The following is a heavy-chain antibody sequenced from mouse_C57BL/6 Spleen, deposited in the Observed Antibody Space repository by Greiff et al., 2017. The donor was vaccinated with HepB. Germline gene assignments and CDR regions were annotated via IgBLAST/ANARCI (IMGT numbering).Heavy chain of an antibody. V-gene: IGHV5-6*01. J-gene: IGHJ3*01. Sequence: EVQRVESGGDLVKPGGSLKLSCAASGFTFSSYGMSWVRQTPDKRLEWVATISSGGSYTYYPDSVKGRFTISRDNAKNTLYLQMSSLKSEDTAMYYCARHAEDYDYDEGFAYWGQGTLVTVSA. CDR3: ARHAEDYDYDEGFAY. CDR1: GFTFSSYG. CDR2: ISSGGSYT. D-gene: IGHD2-4*01.